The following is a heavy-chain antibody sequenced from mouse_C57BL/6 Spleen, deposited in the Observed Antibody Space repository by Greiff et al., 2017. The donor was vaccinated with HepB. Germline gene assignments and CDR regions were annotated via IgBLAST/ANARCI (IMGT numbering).Heavy chain of an antibody. CDR2: ISDGGSYT. Sequence: EVKVVESGGGLVKPGGSLKLSCAASGFTFSSYAMSWVRQTPEKRLEWVATISDGGSYTYYPDNVKGRFTISRENAKNNLYLQMNQLKSENTAMYYRARGDDPYFDDWGKGTTLTVSS. CDR1: GFTFSSYA. V-gene: IGHV5-4*03. D-gene: IGHD2-3*01. CDR3: ARGDDPYFDD. J-gene: IGHJ2*01.